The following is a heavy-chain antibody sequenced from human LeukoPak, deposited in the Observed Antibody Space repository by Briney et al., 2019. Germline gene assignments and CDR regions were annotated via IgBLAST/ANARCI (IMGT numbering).Heavy chain of an antibody. Sequence: GGSLRLSCAASGFTFNRYAMTWVRQAPGKGLEWVSAISGFGDSDYYADSVKGRFTISRDNSKNTLYLQMNSLRAEDTALYYCAKFYDYYGSGTYYGDAFDIWGQGTMVTVSS. J-gene: IGHJ3*02. D-gene: IGHD3-10*01. CDR1: GFTFNRYA. CDR3: AKFYDYYGSGTYYGDAFDI. CDR2: ISGFGDSD. V-gene: IGHV3-23*01.